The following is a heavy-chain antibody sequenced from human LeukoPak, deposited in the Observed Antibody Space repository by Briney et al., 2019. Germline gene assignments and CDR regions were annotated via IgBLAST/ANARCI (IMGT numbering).Heavy chain of an antibody. J-gene: IGHJ6*02. Sequence: QPGRSLRLSCAASGFTFSSYGMHWVRQAPGKGLEWAAVISYDGSNKYYADSVKGRFTISRDNSKNTLYLQMNSLRAEDTAVYYCARVGSVTTLHDYEGMDVWGQGTTVTVSS. CDR2: ISYDGSNK. CDR1: GFTFSSYG. V-gene: IGHV3-30*19. CDR3: ARVGSVTTLHDYEGMDV. D-gene: IGHD4-17*01.